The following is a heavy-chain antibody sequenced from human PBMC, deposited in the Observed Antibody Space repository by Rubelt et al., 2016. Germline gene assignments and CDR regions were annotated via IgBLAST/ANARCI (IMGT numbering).Heavy chain of an antibody. CDR3: ARGEGWLQFYYYGMDV. V-gene: IGHV4-39*07. Sequence: QVQLQESGPGLVKPSETLSLTCTVSGGSISSSTYYWGWIRPPPGKGLEWIGSIKYSGSTNYNPSLKSRLTISVDTSKNQFSRRLSSVSAGDTALDFCARGEGWLQFYYYGMDVWGQGTTVPSP. CDR2: IKYSGST. CDR1: GGSISSSTYY. D-gene: IGHD5-24*01. J-gene: IGHJ6*02.